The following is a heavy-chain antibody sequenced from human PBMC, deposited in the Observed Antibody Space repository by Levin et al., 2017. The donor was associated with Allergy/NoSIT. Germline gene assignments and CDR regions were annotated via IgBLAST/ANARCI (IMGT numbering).Heavy chain of an antibody. J-gene: IGHJ3*02. Sequence: GESLKISCAASGFSFSNYAMHWVRQAPGKGLEWVAVISYDGSNKYAADSVKGRFTISRDNSKNTLSLQMSSLRPEDTAIYYCARADPGIAVSGTWAFDMWGQGTMVTVSS. CDR3: ARADPGIAVSGTWAFDM. CDR1: GFSFSNYA. V-gene: IGHV3-30-3*01. CDR2: ISYDGSNK. D-gene: IGHD6-13*01.